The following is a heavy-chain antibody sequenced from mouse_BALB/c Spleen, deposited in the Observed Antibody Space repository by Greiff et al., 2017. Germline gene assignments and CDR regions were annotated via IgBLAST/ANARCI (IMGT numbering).Heavy chain of an antibody. Sequence: EVQVVESGGGLVQPGGSRKLSCAASGFTFSSFGMHWVRQAPEKGLEWVAYISSGSSTIYYADTVKGRFTISRDNPKNTLFLQMTSLRSEDTAMYYCARGRKFITTATGWYFDVWGAGTTVTVSS. CDR3: ARGRKFITTATGWYFDV. CDR1: GFTFSSFG. J-gene: IGHJ1*01. D-gene: IGHD1-2*01. CDR2: ISSGSSTI. V-gene: IGHV5-17*02.